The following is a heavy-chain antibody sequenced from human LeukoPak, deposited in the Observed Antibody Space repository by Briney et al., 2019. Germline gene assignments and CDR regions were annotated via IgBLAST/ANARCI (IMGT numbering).Heavy chain of an antibody. CDR3: AKGRDGYNEGFDY. CDR2: ISYDGSNK. CDR1: GFTFSSYG. D-gene: IGHD5-24*01. V-gene: IGHV3-30*18. Sequence: GGSLRLSCAASGFTFSSYGMHWVRQAPGKGLEWVAVISYDGSNKYYADSVKGRFTISRDNSKNTLYLQMNSLRAEDTAVYYCAKGRDGYNEGFDYWGQGTLVTVSS. J-gene: IGHJ4*02.